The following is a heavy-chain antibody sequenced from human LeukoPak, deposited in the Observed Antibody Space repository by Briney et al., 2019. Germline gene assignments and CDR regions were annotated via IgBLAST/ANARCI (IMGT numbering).Heavy chain of an antibody. D-gene: IGHD3-3*01. V-gene: IGHV3-74*01. CDR1: GFTFSNSW. CDR3: ARDLSAIF. J-gene: IGHJ4*02. CDR2: INRDGSDT. Sequence: GGSLRLSCAASGFTFSNSWMHWVRQAPGKGLVWVSRINRDGSDTTYADSVMGRFTISRDNAKNTLYLQMNSLRAEDTAVYYCARDLSAIFGGQGTLVIVSS.